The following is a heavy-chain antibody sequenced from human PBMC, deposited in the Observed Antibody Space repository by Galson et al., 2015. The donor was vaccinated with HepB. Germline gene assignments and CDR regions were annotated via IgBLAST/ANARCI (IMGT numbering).Heavy chain of an antibody. V-gene: IGHV3-7*03. CDR3: AREGAKRYFDWSTYYFDY. D-gene: IGHD3-9*01. CDR2: IKQDGSEK. Sequence: SLRLSCAASGFTFSSYWMSWVRQAPGKGLEWVANIKQDGSEKYYVDSVKGRFTISRDNAKNSLYLQMNSLRAEDTAVYYCAREGAKRYFDWSTYYFDYWGQGTLVTVSS. CDR1: GFTFSSYW. J-gene: IGHJ4*02.